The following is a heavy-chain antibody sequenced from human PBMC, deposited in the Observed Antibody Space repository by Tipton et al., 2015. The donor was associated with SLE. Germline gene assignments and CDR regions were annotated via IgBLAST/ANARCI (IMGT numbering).Heavy chain of an antibody. D-gene: IGHD3-16*01. CDR3: ARDPRGDDGFDV. V-gene: IGHV4-34*01. Sequence: TLSLTCAVYGGSFSGHYWSWIRQPPGKGLEWIGEVNDSGSTDYNPSLKSRLTISVDTSKNQFSPNLSSVTAADTAVYYCARDPRGDDGFDVWGQGTMVTVSS. J-gene: IGHJ3*01. CDR2: VNDSGST. CDR1: GGSFSGHY.